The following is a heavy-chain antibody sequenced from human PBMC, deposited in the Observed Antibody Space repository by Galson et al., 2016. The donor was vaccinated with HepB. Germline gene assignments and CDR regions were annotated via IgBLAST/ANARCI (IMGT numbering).Heavy chain of an antibody. Sequence: TLSLTCSVSGGSVSMHDYSWTWIRQHPEKGLEWIGYIHHIGRAESTPSLESRSTMSVDTSKNQFSLSLRSVTGADTAIYYCATLARRHYYYGMNVWGHGTKSSSP. D-gene: IGHD1-1*01. J-gene: IGHJ6*02. CDR1: GGSVSMHDYS. CDR2: IHHIGRA. V-gene: IGHV4-31*03. CDR3: ATLARRHYYYGMNV.